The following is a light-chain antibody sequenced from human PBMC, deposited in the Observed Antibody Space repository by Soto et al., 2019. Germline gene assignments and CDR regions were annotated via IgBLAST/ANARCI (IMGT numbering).Light chain of an antibody. CDR1: SSDVGGYNY. CDR2: DVS. Sequence: QSALTQPASVSGSPGQSITISCTGTSSDVGGYNYVSWYQQHPGKAPKLMIYDVSNRPSGVSNRFSGSKSGNTASLTISGVQAEDEDDYYCSSYTSSSTLGFGTGTKVTVL. J-gene: IGLJ1*01. CDR3: SSYTSSSTLG. V-gene: IGLV2-14*01.